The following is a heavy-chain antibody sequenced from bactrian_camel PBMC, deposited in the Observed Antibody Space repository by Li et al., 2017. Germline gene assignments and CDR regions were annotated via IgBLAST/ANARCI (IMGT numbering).Heavy chain of an antibody. V-gene: IGHV3S53*01. CDR1: GYSSSRHC. J-gene: IGHJ4*01. D-gene: IGHD3*01. Sequence: HVQLVESGGGSVQAGGSLRLSCTHFGYSSSRHCMGWFRQAPGKEREGVAAIGSDGTTSYADSVKGRFTISQDKAKNTVYLQMNSLKPEDTAMYYCAQDWPLVCVVGVYEYSNWGQGTQVTVS. CDR3: AQDWPLVCVVGVYEYSN. CDR2: IGSDGTT.